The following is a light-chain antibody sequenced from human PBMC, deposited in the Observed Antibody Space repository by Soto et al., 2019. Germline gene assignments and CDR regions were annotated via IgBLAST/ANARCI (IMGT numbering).Light chain of an antibody. J-gene: IGKJ4*01. CDR1: HNIGRF. Sequence: IHMTHSPSSLSASLGEIVTITFRASHNIGRFLNWHQQKPVKAPNVLINVASTLRSGVPSRFSGSGSGTDFTLTISTLQPEDFATYYCQQTYSTPLTFGGGTKVDIK. CDR2: VAS. V-gene: IGKV1-39*01. CDR3: QQTYSTPLT.